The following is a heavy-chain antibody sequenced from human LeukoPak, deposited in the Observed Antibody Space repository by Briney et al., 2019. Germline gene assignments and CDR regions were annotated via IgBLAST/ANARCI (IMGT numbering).Heavy chain of an antibody. CDR1: GFTFNTYS. CDR3: ARDPEYYDSSGYYFDY. D-gene: IGHD3-22*01. V-gene: IGHV3-30-3*01. Sequence: GSLRLSCVASGFTFNTYSMHWVRQAPGKGLEWVAVLSFDGDEKHYADSVKGRFTISRDNAKNSLYLQMNTLRAEDTAVYYCARDPEYYDSSGYYFDYWGQGTLVTVSS. J-gene: IGHJ4*02. CDR2: LSFDGDEK.